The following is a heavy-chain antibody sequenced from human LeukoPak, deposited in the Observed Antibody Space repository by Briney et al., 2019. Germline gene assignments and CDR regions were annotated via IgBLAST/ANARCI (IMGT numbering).Heavy chain of an antibody. CDR3: ARDLSGSYLDY. D-gene: IGHD1-26*01. J-gene: IGHJ4*02. CDR2: IWYDGSNK. CDR1: GFTFSSYG. V-gene: IGHV3-33*01. Sequence: GGSLRLSCAASGFTFSSYGMHWVRQAPSKGLEWVASIWYDGSNKYYADSVKGRFTISRDNSKNTLYLQMNSLRAEDTAVYYCARDLSGSYLDYWGQGTLVTVSS.